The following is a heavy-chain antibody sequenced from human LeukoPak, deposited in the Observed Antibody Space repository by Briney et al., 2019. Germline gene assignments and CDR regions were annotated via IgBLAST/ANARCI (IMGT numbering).Heavy chain of an antibody. CDR3: ARENHIVFDY. J-gene: IGHJ4*02. CDR1: GFTFSSYA. Sequence: GGSLRLSCAASGFTFSSYAMSWIRQAPGKGLEWVSYISSSGDTIYYADSVKGRFTISRDNAKNSLDLQMSSLRVEDTAVYYSARENHIVFDYWGQGTLVTVSS. D-gene: IGHD5-12*01. CDR2: ISSSGDTI. V-gene: IGHV3-11*01.